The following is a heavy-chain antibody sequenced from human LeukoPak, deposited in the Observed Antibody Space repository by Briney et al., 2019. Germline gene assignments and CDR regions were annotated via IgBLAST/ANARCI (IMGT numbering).Heavy chain of an antibody. J-gene: IGHJ4*02. CDR3: ARPTGEYGSGSSDLDY. Sequence: ASVKVSCKASGYTFTSYDINWVRQATGQGLEWMGWMNPNSGNTGYAQKFQGRVTMTRNTSISTAYMELSSLRSEDTAVYYCARPTGEYGSGSSDLDYWGQGTLVTVPS. V-gene: IGHV1-8*01. CDR2: MNPNSGNT. CDR1: GYTFTSYD. D-gene: IGHD3-10*01.